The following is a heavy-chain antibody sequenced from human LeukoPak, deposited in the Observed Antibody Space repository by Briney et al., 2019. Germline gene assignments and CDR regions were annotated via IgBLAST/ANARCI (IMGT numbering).Heavy chain of an antibody. V-gene: IGHV1-69*01. D-gene: IGHD6-13*01. J-gene: IGHJ4*02. CDR3: AGETSGYGFSPDY. CDR1: GGTFSSYA. Sequence: WASVKVSCKASGGTFSSYAISWVRQAPGQGLEWMGGIIPIFGTANYAQKFQGRVTITADESTSTAYMELSSLRSEDTAVYYCAGETSGYGFSPDYWGQGTLVTVSS. CDR2: IIPIFGTA.